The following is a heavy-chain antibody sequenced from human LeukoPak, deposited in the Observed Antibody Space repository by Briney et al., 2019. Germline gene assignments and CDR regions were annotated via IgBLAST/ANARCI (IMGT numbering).Heavy chain of an antibody. CDR2: IYTSGST. CDR1: GGSISSSSYY. CDR3: ARDSYYYDSSGYRGFDY. V-gene: IGHV4-39*07. Sequence: SETLSLTCTVSGGSISSSSYYWGWIRQPPGKGLEWIGRIYTSGSTNYNPSLKSRVTMSVDTSKNQFSLKLSSVTAADTAVYYCARDSYYYDSSGYRGFDYWGQGTLVTVSS. J-gene: IGHJ4*02. D-gene: IGHD3-22*01.